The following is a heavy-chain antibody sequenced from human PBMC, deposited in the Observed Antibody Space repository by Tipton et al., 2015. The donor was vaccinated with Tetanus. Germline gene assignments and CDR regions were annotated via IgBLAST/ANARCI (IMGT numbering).Heavy chain of an antibody. CDR2: IHHSGLA. J-gene: IGHJ6*02. Sequence: TLSLTCTVSGDSVSTGNFYWSWIRQPPGKGLEWIAFIHHSGLAFSKPSLKSRVTISVDTSKNQFSLNLSSVTAADTAVYYCARSGYYSRAYYHYRMDVWGQGTTVSVSS. CDR1: GDSVSTGNFY. CDR3: ARSGYYSRAYYHYRMDV. V-gene: IGHV4-30-4*01. D-gene: IGHD3-9*01.